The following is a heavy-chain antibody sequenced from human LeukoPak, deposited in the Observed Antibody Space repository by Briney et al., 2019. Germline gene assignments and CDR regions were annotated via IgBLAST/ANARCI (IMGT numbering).Heavy chain of an antibody. J-gene: IGHJ4*02. D-gene: IGHD3-22*01. V-gene: IGHV3-7*01. CDR3: ARVDPGNSGYQDY. CDR2: INEDGSRK. Sequence: PGGSLRLSCTASGFTFSSHWMSWVRQAPGKGLEGVANINEDGSRKYYLDSVKGRFTISRDNAKNSLYVLMNSLGAEDTAVYYCARVDPGNSGYQDYWGQGTLVTVSS. CDR1: GFTFSSHW.